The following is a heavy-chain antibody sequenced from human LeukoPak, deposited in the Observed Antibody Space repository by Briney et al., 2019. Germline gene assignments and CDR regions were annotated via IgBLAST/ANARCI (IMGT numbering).Heavy chain of an antibody. D-gene: IGHD3-10*01. V-gene: IGHV4-38-2*02. CDR2: IYTSGST. J-gene: IGHJ6*03. Sequence: PSETLSLTCTVSGYSISSGYYWSWIRQPAGKGLEWIGRIYTSGSTYYNPSLKSRVTISVDTSKNQFSLKLSSVTAADTAVYYCARGESYGSDYYYYYYMDVWGKGTTVTVSS. CDR3: ARGESYGSDYYYYYYMDV. CDR1: GYSISSGYY.